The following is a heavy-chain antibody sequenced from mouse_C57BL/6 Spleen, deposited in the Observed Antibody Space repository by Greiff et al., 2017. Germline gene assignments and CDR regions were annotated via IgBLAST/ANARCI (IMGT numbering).Heavy chain of an antibody. CDR1: GFTFSSYA. J-gene: IGHJ2*01. D-gene: IGHD1-1*01. CDR3: ARGGITTVVVFEY. Sequence: EVKLVESGGGLVKPGGSLKLSCAASGFTFSSYAMSWVRQTPEKRLEWVATISDGGSYTYYPDNVKGRFTIARDNAKNNLYLQMSHLKSEDTAMYYCARGGITTVVVFEYWGQGTTLTVSS. V-gene: IGHV5-4*03. CDR2: ISDGGSYT.